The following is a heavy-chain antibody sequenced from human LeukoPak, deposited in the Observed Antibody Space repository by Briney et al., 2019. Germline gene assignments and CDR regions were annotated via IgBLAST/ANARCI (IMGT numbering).Heavy chain of an antibody. D-gene: IGHD6-6*01. CDR2: IRHDEANS. Sequence: GGSLRLSCAVSGFNLNSYAMHWVRQAPGKGLEWVAVIRHDEANSFYADSVQGRFTISRDTSKKLLYLQMNSLRVEDTAVYYCAKEYTPSSPLGELDSWGQGTLVTVSS. CDR3: AKEYTPSSPLGELDS. V-gene: IGHV3-30*02. J-gene: IGHJ4*02. CDR1: GFNLNSYA.